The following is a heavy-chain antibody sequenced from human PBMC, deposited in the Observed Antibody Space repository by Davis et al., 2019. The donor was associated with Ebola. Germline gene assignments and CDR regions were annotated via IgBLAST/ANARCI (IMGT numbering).Heavy chain of an antibody. J-gene: IGHJ5*02. CDR3: PRGTTVGWDNWFDP. CDR2: IKQDGSEK. V-gene: IGHV3-7*01. CDR1: GFTFSSYW. D-gene: IGHD4-11*01. Sequence: PWGSLRLSCAASGFTFSSYWMRWGSEAKGKGLEWVANIKQDGSEKYYVDSVTGRFTISRDNAKNSLYLQMNSLRAEDTAVYYCPRGTTVGWDNWFDPWGQGPLVTVSS.